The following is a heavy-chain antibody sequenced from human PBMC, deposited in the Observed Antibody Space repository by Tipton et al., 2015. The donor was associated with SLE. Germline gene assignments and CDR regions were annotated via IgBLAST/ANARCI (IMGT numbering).Heavy chain of an antibody. D-gene: IGHD4-11*01. V-gene: IGHV4-59*11. Sequence: TLSLTCTVSGGSISSHYWSWIRQPPGKGLEWIGYIYYSGSINYNPSLKSRVTISVDTSKNQFSLKLSSVTAADTAVYYCARALSYSNYWRYWGQGTLVTVSS. CDR2: IYYSGSI. CDR3: ARALSYSNYWRY. J-gene: IGHJ4*02. CDR1: GGSISSHY.